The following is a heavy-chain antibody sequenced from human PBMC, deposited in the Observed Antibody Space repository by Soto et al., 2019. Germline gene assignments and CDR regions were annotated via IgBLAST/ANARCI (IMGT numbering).Heavy chain of an antibody. V-gene: IGHV1-69*13. J-gene: IGHJ3*02. CDR3: ARDVRRIPETKVVVITGWQNDAFDI. CDR1: GGTFSSYA. CDR2: IIPIFGTA. D-gene: IGHD3-22*01. Sequence: SVKVSCKASGGTFSSYAISWVRQAPGQGLEWMGGIIPIFGTANYAQKFQGRVTITADESTSTAYMELSSLRSEDTAVYYRARDVRRIPETKVVVITGWQNDAFDIWGQGTMVTVSS.